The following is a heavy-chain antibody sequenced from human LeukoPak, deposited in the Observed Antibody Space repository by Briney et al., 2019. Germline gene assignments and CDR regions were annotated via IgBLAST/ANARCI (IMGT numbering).Heavy chain of an antibody. CDR2: MNPNSGNT. D-gene: IGHD3-22*01. CDR3: ARGGRYYDSSGYSI. Sequence: ASVKVSCKASGYTFTSYGISWVRQATGQGLEWMGWMNPNSGNTGYAQKFQGRVTMTRNTSISTAYMELSSLRSEDTAVYYCARGGRYYDSSGYSIWGQGTLVTVSS. V-gene: IGHV1-8*02. J-gene: IGHJ4*02. CDR1: GYTFTSYG.